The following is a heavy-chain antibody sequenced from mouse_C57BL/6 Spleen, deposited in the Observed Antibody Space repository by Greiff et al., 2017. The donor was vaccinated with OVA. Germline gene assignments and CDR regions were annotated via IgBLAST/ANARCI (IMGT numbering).Heavy chain of an antibody. V-gene: IGHV2-2*01. CDR2: IWSGGST. J-gene: IGHJ4*01. Sequence: QVQLKESGPGLVQPSQSLSITCTVSGFSLTSYGVHWVRQSPGKGLEWLGVIWSGGSTDYNAAFISRLSISKDNSKSQVFFKMNSLQADDTAIYYCARRGQLRPDYYAMDYWGQGTSVTVSS. D-gene: IGHD3-2*02. CDR3: ARRGQLRPDYYAMDY. CDR1: GFSLTSYG.